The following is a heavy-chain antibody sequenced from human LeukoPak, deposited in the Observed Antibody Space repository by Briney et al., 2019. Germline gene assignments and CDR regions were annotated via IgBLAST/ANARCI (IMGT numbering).Heavy chain of an antibody. CDR1: GGSISSSSYY. V-gene: IGHV4-39*07. D-gene: IGHD5-12*01. CDR2: IYYSGST. Sequence: SETLSLTCTVSGGSISSSSYYWGWIRQPPGKGLEWIGSIYYSGSTYYNPSLKSRVTISVDTSKNQFSLKLSSVTAADTAVYYCARTRYSGYVGFYYYRDVGGKGTRVPVSS. J-gene: IGHJ6*03. CDR3: ARTRYSGYVGFYYYRDV.